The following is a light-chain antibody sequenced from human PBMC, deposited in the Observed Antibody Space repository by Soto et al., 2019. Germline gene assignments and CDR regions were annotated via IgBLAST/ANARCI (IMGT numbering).Light chain of an antibody. V-gene: IGKV3-20*01. CDR1: QRVSSDD. CDR2: GAS. J-gene: IGKJ2*01. CDR3: QHYDRSPPMFT. Sequence: ETVLTQSPGTLSLSPGERATLSCRASQRVSSDDLSWYQQKRGQAPRLLIYGASNRATGIPDRFSGSGSGTDFTLIISRREPEDFAVYYCQHYDRSPPMFTFGQGTKLEIK.